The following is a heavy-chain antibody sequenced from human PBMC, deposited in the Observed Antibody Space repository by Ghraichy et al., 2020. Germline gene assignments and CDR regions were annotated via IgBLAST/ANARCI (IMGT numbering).Heavy chain of an antibody. CDR2: ISYVGSSE. V-gene: IGHV3-30*18. D-gene: IGHD3-22*01. CDR1: GFTFSNYG. Sequence: GGSLRLSCAASGFTFSNYGMHWVRQAPGKGLEWVAAISYVGSSEYYVDSVKGRFTISRDNSENTLSLQMDSLRGEDTAVYYCVKSGDTSGYSRSDSWGQGTLVTVSS. CDR3: VKSGDTSGYSRSDS. J-gene: IGHJ4*02.